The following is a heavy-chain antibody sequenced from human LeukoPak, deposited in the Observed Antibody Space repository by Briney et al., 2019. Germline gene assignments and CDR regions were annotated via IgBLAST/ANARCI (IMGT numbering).Heavy chain of an antibody. J-gene: IGHJ4*02. CDR1: GGSISSGSYY. CDR2: IYTSGST. V-gene: IGHV4-61*02. Sequence: SQTLSPTCTVSGGSISSGSYYWSWIRQPAGKGLEWIGRIYTSGSTNYNPSLKSRVTISVDTSKNQFSLKLSSVTAADTAVYYCARSPDILTGEKFDYWGQGTLVTVSS. D-gene: IGHD3-9*01. CDR3: ARSPDILTGEKFDY.